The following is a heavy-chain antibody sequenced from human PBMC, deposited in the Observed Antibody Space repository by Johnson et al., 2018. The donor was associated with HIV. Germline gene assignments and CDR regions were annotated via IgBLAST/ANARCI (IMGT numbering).Heavy chain of an antibody. CDR1: GFTFSKAW. V-gene: IGHV3-15*01. D-gene: IGHD3-10*01. Sequence: VQLVESGGGLVKPGGSLRLSCVASGFTFSKAWMTWVRQAPGKGLEWVGRMKSKNEGGTTDYAAPVKGRFTISRNDSKTTLYLQMNSLNTEDTAVYYCARVVGQLLWFGELLEDDAFDIWGQGTMVTVSS. CDR3: ARVVGQLLWFGELLEDDAFDI. CDR2: MKSKNEGGTT. J-gene: IGHJ3*02.